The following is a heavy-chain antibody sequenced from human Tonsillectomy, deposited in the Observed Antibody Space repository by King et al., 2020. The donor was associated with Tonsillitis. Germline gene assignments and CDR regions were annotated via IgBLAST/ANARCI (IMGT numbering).Heavy chain of an antibody. D-gene: IGHD3-16*01. CDR2: INPDGSST. Sequence: VQLVESGGGLVQPGGSLRLSCAASGFTFSSYWMHWVRQTPGKGLVWVSRINPDGSSTSYADSVKGRFTISRDNAKNTLYLQMDSLRAEYTAVYYCARVHGWGRADSDYWGQGTLVTVSS. CDR3: ARVHGWGRADSDY. CDR1: GFTFSSYW. V-gene: IGHV3-74*01. J-gene: IGHJ4*02.